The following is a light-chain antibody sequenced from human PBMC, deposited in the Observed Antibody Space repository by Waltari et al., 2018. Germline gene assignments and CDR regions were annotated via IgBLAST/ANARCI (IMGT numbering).Light chain of an antibody. V-gene: IGLV2-8*01. CDR2: EVT. J-gene: IGLJ2*01. CDR3: SSYAGSNNLV. Sequence: QSALTQPPSASGSPGQSVTISCTGTSSAVAGYNSVPWYQQPPGSVSWYQQHPGKAPQLIIYEVTKRHSGVPDRFSGSKSGSTASLTVSGLQPEDEAEYYCSSYAGSNNLVFGGGTKLTVL. CDR1: SSAVAGYNS.